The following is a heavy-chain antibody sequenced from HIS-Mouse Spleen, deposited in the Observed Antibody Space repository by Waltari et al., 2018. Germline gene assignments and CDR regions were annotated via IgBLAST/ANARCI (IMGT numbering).Heavy chain of an antibody. D-gene: IGHD1-26*01. J-gene: IGHJ6*02. CDR1: GGSISSYY. CDR2: IYYSGGT. Sequence: QVQLQESGPGLVKPSETLSLTCTVSGGSISSYYWSWIRQPPGKGLEWIGYIYYSGGTNDNPSLKSRVTISVDTYKNQFSLKLSSVTAADTAVYYCARQESGSGMDVWGQGTTVTVSS. CDR3: ARQESGSGMDV. V-gene: IGHV4-59*08.